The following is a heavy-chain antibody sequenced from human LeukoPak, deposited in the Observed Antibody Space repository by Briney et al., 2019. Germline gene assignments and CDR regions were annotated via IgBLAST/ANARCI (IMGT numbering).Heavy chain of an antibody. J-gene: IGHJ4*02. CDR2: ISPDGSQT. CDR1: GFSLSNYW. Sequence: GGSLRLSCAASGFSLSNYWMHWVRQAPGKGLMWVSQISPDGSQTFYADSVKGRFAISRDNAKNTLFLQMDSLRAEDTALYYCVRSLRSADFWGQGTLVTVSS. V-gene: IGHV3-74*01. CDR3: VRSLRSADF.